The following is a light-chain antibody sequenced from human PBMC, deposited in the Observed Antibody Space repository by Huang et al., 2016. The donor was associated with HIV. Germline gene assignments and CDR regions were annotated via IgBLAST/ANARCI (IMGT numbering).Light chain of an antibody. Sequence: EIVLTQSPATLSLSPGERATLSCRASQSVSSYLAWYQHKPGQAPRLLIYGASNRATGIPARFSGSGSGTDLTLTISSLEPEDFAIYYCQQRSNWPALTFGGGTKVEIK. CDR2: GAS. CDR3: QQRSNWPALT. V-gene: IGKV3-11*01. J-gene: IGKJ4*01. CDR1: QSVSSY.